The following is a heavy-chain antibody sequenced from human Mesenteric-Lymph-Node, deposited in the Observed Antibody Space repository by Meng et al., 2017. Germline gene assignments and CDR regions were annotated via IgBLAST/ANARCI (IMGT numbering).Heavy chain of an antibody. CDR3: ARGGAFVDY. Sequence: SETLSLTCAVYGGSFSGYYWSWIRQPPGKGLEWLAYIYYNGNTKYNPSLASRVTISLDTPKNQFSLKLTSVTAADTAIYYCARGGAFVDYWGQGTQVTVSS. J-gene: IGHJ4*02. D-gene: IGHD3-16*01. V-gene: IGHV4-59*01. CDR2: IYYNGNT. CDR1: GGSFSGYY.